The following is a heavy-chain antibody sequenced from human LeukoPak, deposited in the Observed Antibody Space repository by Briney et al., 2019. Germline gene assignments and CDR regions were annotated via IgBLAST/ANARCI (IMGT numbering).Heavy chain of an antibody. CDR1: GYTFTSYA. CDR3: ARGHRWLQLRNRFDL. Sequence: ASVKVSCKASGYTFTSYAMNWVRQAPGQGLEWMGWINTNTGNPTYAQGFTGRFVFSLDTSVSTAYLQISSLKAEDTAVYYCARGHRWLQLRNRFDLWGQGTLVTVSS. D-gene: IGHD5-24*01. V-gene: IGHV7-4-1*02. J-gene: IGHJ5*02. CDR2: INTNTGNP.